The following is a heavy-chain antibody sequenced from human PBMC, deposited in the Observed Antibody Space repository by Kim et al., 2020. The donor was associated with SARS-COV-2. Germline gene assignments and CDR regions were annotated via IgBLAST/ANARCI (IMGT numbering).Heavy chain of an antibody. D-gene: IGHD5-18*01. CDR3: ARGRWGYSYGHYGMDV. Sequence: SETLSLTCAVYGGSFSGYYWSWIRQPPGKGLEWIGEINHSGSTNYNPSLKSRVTISVDTSKNQFSLKLSSVTAADTAVYYCARGRWGYSYGHYGMDVWGQGTTVTVSS. V-gene: IGHV4-34*01. CDR1: GGSFSGYY. J-gene: IGHJ6*02. CDR2: INHSGST.